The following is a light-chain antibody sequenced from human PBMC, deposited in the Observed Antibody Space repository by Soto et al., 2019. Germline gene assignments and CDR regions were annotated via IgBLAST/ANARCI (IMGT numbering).Light chain of an antibody. CDR3: ISYTIISTWV. V-gene: IGLV2-14*01. J-gene: IGLJ3*02. CDR1: SSDY. Sequence: QPVLTQPASVSGSPGQSITISCTGTSSDYVSWYQQHPGKAPKLMIYDVSNRPSGVSNRFSGSKSGNTASLTISGLRAEDEAAYYCISYTIISTWVFGGGTKLTVL. CDR2: DVS.